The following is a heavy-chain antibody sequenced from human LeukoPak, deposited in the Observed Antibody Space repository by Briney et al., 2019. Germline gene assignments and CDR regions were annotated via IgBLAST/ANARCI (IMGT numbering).Heavy chain of an antibody. CDR1: GGSFSGYY. CDR3: ARGFMREPAAVVTLYYFDY. D-gene: IGHD4-23*01. CDR2: INHSGST. Sequence: SETLSLTCAVYGGSFSGYYWSWIRQPPGKGLEWIGEINHSGSTNYNPSLKSRVTISVDTSKNQFSLKLSSVTAADTAEYYCARGFMREPAAVVTLYYFDYWGQGTLVTVSS. J-gene: IGHJ4*02. V-gene: IGHV4-34*01.